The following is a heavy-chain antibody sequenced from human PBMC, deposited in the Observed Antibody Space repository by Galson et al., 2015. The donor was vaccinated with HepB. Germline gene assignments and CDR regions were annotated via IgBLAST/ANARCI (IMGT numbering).Heavy chain of an antibody. V-gene: IGHV4-34*01. CDR3: ARGLGILSPYYYYYMDV. D-gene: IGHD2-15*01. CDR2: INHSGST. CDR1: GGSFSGYY. J-gene: IGHJ6*03. Sequence: ETLSLTCAVYGGSFSGYYWSWIRQPPGKGLEWIGEINHSGSTNYNPSLKSRVTISVDTSKNQFSLKLSSVTAADTAVYYCARGLGILSPYYYYYMDVWGKGTTVTVSS.